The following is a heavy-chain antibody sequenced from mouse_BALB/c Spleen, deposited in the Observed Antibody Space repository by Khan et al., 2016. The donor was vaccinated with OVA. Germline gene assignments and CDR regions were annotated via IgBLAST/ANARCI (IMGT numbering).Heavy chain of an antibody. V-gene: IGHV5-6*01. CDR1: GFTFSSYS. CDR3: ASHLTGSFAY. J-gene: IGHJ3*01. CDR2: ISSGGDYT. Sequence: EVELVESGGDLVKPGGFLKLSCAASGFTFSSYSMSWVRQTPDKRLEWVATISSGGDYTYYPDSVKGRFTISRDNAKNTLYLQMSSLKSEDTAMCYCASHLTGSFAYWGQGTLVTISA. D-gene: IGHD4-1*01.